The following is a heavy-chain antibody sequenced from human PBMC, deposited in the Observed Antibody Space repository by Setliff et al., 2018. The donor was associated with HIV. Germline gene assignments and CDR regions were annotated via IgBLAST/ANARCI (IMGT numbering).Heavy chain of an antibody. D-gene: IGHD1-7*01. CDR3: ARHGTWNSQRFHFDY. J-gene: IGHJ4*02. V-gene: IGHV4-38-2*01. CDR2: IYHSGIT. CDR1: GYSISIGYY. Sequence: PSETLSLTCAVSGYSISIGYYWGWIRQAPGKGLEWIGNIYHSGITYYNPSLKSRVTISVDTSKNQFSLRLSSVTAADTAVYYCARHGTWNSQRFHFDYWGQGTPVTVSS.